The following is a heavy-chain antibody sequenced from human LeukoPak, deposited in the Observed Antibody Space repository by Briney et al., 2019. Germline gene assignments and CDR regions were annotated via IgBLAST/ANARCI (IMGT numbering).Heavy chain of an antibody. J-gene: IGHJ4*02. CDR3: ARGHFDSSPITD. CDR1: GFTFSSYG. CDR2: ISYDGRNT. V-gene: IGHV3-30*03. Sequence: RTGGSLRLSCAASGFTFSSYGMHWVRQAPGKGLEWVAIISYDGRNTYYADSVKGRFTISRDTTKNTLYLQMNSLRPEDTAVYYCARGHFDSSPITDWGQGTLVAASS. D-gene: IGHD3-22*01.